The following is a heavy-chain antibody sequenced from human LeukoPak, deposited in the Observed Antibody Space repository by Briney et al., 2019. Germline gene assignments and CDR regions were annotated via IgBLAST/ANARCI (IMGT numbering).Heavy chain of an antibody. V-gene: IGHV3-11*01. Sequence: PGGSLRLSCAASGFIFSDYYMGWVRQAPGKGLEWVSYISNKGSSSTTYYADSVKGRFTISRDDAQNSLYLQMNSLRAEDTAVYHCAKDKYSPVRSMSEAAYYFDFWGPGTLVTVSS. CDR2: ISNKGSSSTT. CDR1: GFIFSDYY. J-gene: IGHJ4*02. CDR3: AKDKYSPVRSMSEAAYYFDF. D-gene: IGHD6-13*01.